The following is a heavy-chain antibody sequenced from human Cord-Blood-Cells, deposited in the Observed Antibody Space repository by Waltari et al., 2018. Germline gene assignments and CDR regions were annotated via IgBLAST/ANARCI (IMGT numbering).Heavy chain of an antibody. CDR3: ARDLGQGFDY. V-gene: IGHV1-46*01. CDR1: GYTFTSYY. Sequence: QVQLVQSGAEVKKPGASVKVSCKASGYTFTSYYMHWVRQAPGQGLEWMGISNPRGGSTSYAQKVQGRVTMTRDTSTSTVYMELSSLRSEDTAVYYCARDLGQGFDYWGQGTLVTVSS. CDR2: SNPRGGST. J-gene: IGHJ4*02.